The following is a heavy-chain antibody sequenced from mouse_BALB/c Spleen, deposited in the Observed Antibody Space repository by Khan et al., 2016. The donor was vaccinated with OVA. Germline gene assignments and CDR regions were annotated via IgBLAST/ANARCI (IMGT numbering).Heavy chain of an antibody. V-gene: IGHV3-2*02. Sequence: EVQLVESGPGLVKPSQSLSLTCTVTGYSITSDYAWNWIRQFPGNKLEWMGYISYSGSTNYNPALKSRISITRDTSKNQFFLQLNSVTTEDTATYYCARDGALYNYAIDYWGQGTSVTVSS. D-gene: IGHD1-1*02. J-gene: IGHJ4*01. CDR3: ARDGALYNYAIDY. CDR2: ISYSGST. CDR1: GYSITSDYA.